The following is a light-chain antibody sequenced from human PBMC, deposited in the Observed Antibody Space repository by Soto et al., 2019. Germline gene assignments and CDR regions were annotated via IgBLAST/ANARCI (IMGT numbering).Light chain of an antibody. CDR1: QTIDRH. J-gene: IGKJ1*01. Sequence: DIQMTQSPSSLSASVGDRVTITCRASQTIDRHLNWYQQKPGKAPKLLIYGASSLQSGVPSGFSGSGSGTDFTLTITSLQPEDFATYYCQQGHNTPRTFGQGTKLEMK. CDR3: QQGHNTPRT. CDR2: GAS. V-gene: IGKV1-39*01.